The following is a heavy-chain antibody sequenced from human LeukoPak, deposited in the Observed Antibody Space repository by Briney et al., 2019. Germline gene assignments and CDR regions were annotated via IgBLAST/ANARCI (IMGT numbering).Heavy chain of an antibody. CDR3: AKVTYYYGSGSSNPFDY. D-gene: IGHD3-10*01. V-gene: IGHV3-30*18. CDR1: EFSFSSYS. Sequence: GGSLRLSCAASEFSFSSYSMNWVRQAPGKGLEWVAVISYDGSNKYYADSVKGRFTISRDNSKNTLYLQMNSLRAEDTAVYYCAKVTYYYGSGSSNPFDYWGQGTLVTVSS. CDR2: ISYDGSNK. J-gene: IGHJ4*02.